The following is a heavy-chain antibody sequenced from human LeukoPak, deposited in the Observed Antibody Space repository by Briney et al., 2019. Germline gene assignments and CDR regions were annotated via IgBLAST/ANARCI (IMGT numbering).Heavy chain of an antibody. D-gene: IGHD1-26*01. CDR1: GGTFSSYA. J-gene: IGHJ4*02. Sequence: ASVKVSCKASGGTFSSYAISWVRQAPGQGLEWLGWIRDNNGNTKYARKFQGRVTMSTDTSTKTAYMELRGLRSDDTAVYYCARDGTFYSGSYSYYFDYWGQRTLVTVSS. CDR2: IRDNNGNT. CDR3: ARDGTFYSGSYSYYFDY. V-gene: IGHV1-18*01.